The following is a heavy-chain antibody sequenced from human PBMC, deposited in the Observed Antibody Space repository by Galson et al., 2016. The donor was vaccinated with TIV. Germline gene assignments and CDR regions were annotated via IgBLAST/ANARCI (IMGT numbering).Heavy chain of an antibody. D-gene: IGHD2/OR15-2a*01. J-gene: IGHJ3*01. V-gene: IGHV3-23*01. Sequence: SLRLSCAASGFTFSSYAMSWVRQAPGKGLEWVSGIRGNGRETYYVDSVKGRFTISRDNSKNMLYLQMSSLRAEDTALYYCAKDSFYDSEAFDAWGQGTMVTVSS. CDR2: IRGNGRET. CDR3: AKDSFYDSEAFDA. CDR1: GFTFSSYA.